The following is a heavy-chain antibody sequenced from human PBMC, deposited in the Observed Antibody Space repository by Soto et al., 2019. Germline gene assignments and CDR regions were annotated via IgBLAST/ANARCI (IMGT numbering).Heavy chain of an antibody. V-gene: IGHV1-69*13. CDR2: IIPIFGTA. Sequence: GASVKVSCKASGGTFGSYARSWVRQAPGQGLEWMGGIIPIFGTANYAQKFQGRVTITADESTSTAYMELSSLRSEDTAVYYCARAIEAGGTLNWFDPWGQGTLLTVSS. J-gene: IGHJ5*02. D-gene: IGHD2-15*01. CDR3: ARAIEAGGTLNWFDP. CDR1: GGTFGSYA.